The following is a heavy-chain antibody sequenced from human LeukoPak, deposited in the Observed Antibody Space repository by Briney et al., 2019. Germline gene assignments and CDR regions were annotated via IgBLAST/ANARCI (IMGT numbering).Heavy chain of an antibody. D-gene: IGHD2-15*01. Sequence: SETLSLTRAVYGGSFSDYYWSWIRQPPGKGLEWIAEVNHSGTSNYSPSLKSRVTISVDTSKNQLSLKLNSVTAADTAVYYCARHGVATWFDPWGQGTLVTVSS. CDR1: GGSFSDYY. CDR3: ARHGVATWFDP. V-gene: IGHV4-34*01. J-gene: IGHJ5*02. CDR2: VNHSGTS.